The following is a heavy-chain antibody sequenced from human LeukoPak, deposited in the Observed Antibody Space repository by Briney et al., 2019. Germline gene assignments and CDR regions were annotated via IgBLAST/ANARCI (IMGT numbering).Heavy chain of an antibody. J-gene: IGHJ4*02. V-gene: IGHV1-69*05. Sequence: SVKVSCKASGDTFSSYAVNWVRQAPGQGLEWMGGIIPIFGKANYTQKFQGRLTITTDESTSTAYMELSSLRSDDTAVYCAAQFGDYFEFWGQETLVTVSS. CDR1: GDTFSSYA. CDR2: IIPIFGKA. CDR3: AQFGDYFEF. D-gene: IGHD5-24*01.